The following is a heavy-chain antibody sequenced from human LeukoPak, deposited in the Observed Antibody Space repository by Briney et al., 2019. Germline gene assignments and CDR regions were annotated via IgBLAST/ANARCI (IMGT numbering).Heavy chain of an antibody. CDR3: ARETTCCYELYVDS. J-gene: IGHJ4*02. D-gene: IGHD2-2*01. Sequence: PGGSLRLSCAASGFTFSSYSMNWVRPAPGKGLEWVSYISSGSSTIYYADSVKGRFTISRDNAKNSLYLQMNSLRAEDTAVYYCARETTCCYELYVDSCGQGTLITVSS. V-gene: IGHV3-48*01. CDR2: ISSGSSTI. CDR1: GFTFSSYS.